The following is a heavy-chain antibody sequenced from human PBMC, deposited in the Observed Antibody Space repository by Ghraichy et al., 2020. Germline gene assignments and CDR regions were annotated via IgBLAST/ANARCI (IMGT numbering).Heavy chain of an antibody. CDR2: IYYSGST. V-gene: IGHV4-59*01. CDR3: ARGLGYSSSRSDY. J-gene: IGHJ4*02. D-gene: IGHD6-13*01. CDR1: GGSISGYY. Sequence: SETLSLTCTVSGGSISGYYCSWIRQPPGKGLEWIGYIYYSGSTNYNPSLKSRVTFSVDTSKNQFSLKLSSVTAADTAVYYCARGLGYSSSRSDYWGQGTLVTVSS.